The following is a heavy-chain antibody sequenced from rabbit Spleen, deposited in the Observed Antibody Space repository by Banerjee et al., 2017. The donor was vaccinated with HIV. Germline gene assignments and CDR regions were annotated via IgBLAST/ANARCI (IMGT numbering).Heavy chain of an antibody. V-gene: IGHV1S40*01. Sequence: QSLEESGGGLVKPGGTLTLTCTVSGFSFGSNDYMCWVRQAPGRGLEWIACIYSGNSGYTYYAAWATGRFTCSKTSSTTVTLRVTSLTAADTATYFCARDSSTSFSSYGMDLWGPGTLVTVS. CDR3: ARDSSTSFSSYGMDL. CDR1: GFSFGSNDY. CDR2: IYSGNSGYT. J-gene: IGHJ6*01. D-gene: IGHD1-1*01.